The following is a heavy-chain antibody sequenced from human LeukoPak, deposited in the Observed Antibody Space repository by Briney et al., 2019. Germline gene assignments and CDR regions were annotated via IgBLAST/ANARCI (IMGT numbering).Heavy chain of an antibody. CDR1: GFTFSSSA. V-gene: IGHV3-23*01. J-gene: IGHJ4*02. CDR3: AKQLGYCSDGSCYFPY. CDR2: ISNNGGYT. D-gene: IGHD2-15*01. Sequence: GGTLRLSCAASGFTFSSSAMSWVRQAPGKGLEWVSAISNNGGYTYYADSVQGRFTISRDNSKSTLCLQMNSLRAEDTAVYYCAKQLGYCSDGSCYFPYWGQGTLVTVSS.